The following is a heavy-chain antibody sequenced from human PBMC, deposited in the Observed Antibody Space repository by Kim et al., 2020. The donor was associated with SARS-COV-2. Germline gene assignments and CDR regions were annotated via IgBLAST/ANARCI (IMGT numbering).Heavy chain of an antibody. V-gene: IGHV4-59*13. CDR3: ARDRRNYDVLTGYYGAGYFDF. CDR2: VSYSGSA. D-gene: IGHD3-9*01. Sequence: SETLSLTCSVSGDSISSSFWTWIRQPPGKGLEYIGHVSYSGSANYKPSLKSRVSISVDTSKNQFSLKLTSVTAADTAVYYCARDRRNYDVLTGYYGAGYFDFWGQGTLVTVSS. J-gene: IGHJ4*02. CDR1: GDSISSSF.